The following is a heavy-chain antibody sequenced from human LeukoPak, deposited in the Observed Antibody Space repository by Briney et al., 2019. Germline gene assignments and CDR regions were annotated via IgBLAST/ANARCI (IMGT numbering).Heavy chain of an antibody. V-gene: IGHV3-74*01. Sequence: GGSLRLSCAASGFTFSRYWMHWVRQAPGKGLVWFSRADYDGSDTSYADSVRGRFTISSDNAKNTLYLQMNSLSAEDTAVYYCATLAAAGTNYWGQGTLVTVSS. CDR2: ADYDGSDT. J-gene: IGHJ4*02. D-gene: IGHD6-13*01. CDR3: ATLAAAGTNY. CDR1: GFTFSRYW.